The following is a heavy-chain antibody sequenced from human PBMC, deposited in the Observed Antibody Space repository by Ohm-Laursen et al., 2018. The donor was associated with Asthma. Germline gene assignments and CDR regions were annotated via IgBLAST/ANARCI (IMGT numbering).Heavy chain of an antibody. V-gene: IGHV1-69*13. CDR3: ARGRYDSSGYNQDDAFDI. D-gene: IGHD3-22*01. J-gene: IGHJ3*02. CDR1: GGTFSSYA. CDR2: IIPIFGTA. Sequence: GASVKVSCKASGGTFSSYAISWVRRAPGQGLEWMGGIIPIFGTANYAQKFQGRVTITADESTSTAYMELSSLRSEDTAVYYCARGRYDSSGYNQDDAFDIWGQGTMVTVSS.